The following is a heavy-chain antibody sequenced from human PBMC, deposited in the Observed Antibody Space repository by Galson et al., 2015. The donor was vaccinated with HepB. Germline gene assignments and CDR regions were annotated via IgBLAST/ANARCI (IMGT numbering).Heavy chain of an antibody. CDR1: GFDFNDSS. CDR2: VSFDGRNT. V-gene: IGHV3-30-3*01. Sequence: SLRLSCAGSGFDFNDSSIHWVRQSPGKGLEWVAGVSFDGRNTYYADSVNGRFIISRDSSKKTVYLQMNSLRSKDTAVYYCTRAAAGRTATTTLAWGQGLLVTVSS. J-gene: IGHJ5*02. CDR3: TRAAAGRTATTTLA. D-gene: IGHD4-17*01.